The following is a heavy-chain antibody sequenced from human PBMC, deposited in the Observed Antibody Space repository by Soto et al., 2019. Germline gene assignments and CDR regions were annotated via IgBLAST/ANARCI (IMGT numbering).Heavy chain of an antibody. CDR2: IIPILGIA. D-gene: IGHD2-2*01. CDR3: ASFRCSSTSCYGIAAAGHFDY. V-gene: IGHV1-69*02. CDR1: GGTFSSYT. J-gene: IGHJ4*02. Sequence: GASVKVSCKASGGTFSSYTISWVRQAPGQGLEWMGRIIPILGIANYAQKFQGRVTITADKSTSTAYMELSSLRSEDTAVYYCASFRCSSTSCYGIAAAGHFDYWGQGTLVTVSS.